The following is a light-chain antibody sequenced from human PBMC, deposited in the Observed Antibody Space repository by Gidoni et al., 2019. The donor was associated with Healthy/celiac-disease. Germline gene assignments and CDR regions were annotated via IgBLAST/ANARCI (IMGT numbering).Light chain of an antibody. J-gene: IGKJ1*01. V-gene: IGKV3-15*01. CDR3: QQYNNWPRT. CDR2: SAS. CDR1: QSVSSN. Sequence: DIAMTQTPATLSVSPGERATLSCRASQSVSSNLSWYQQKPGQAPRLLIYSASTRATGIPARFSGSGSGTEFTLTISSLQSEDFAVYYCQQYNNWPRTFGQGTKVEIK.